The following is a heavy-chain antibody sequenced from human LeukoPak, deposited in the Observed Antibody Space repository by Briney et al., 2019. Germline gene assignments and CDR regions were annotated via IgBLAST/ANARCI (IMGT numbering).Heavy chain of an antibody. CDR3: ARGFLKYSSSPYYFDY. CDR2: INHSGST. Sequence: SETLSLTCTVYGGSISSYYWSWIRQPPGKGLEWIGEINHSGSTNYNPSLKSRVTISVDTSKNQFSLKLSSVTAADTAVYYCARGFLKYSSSPYYFDYWGQGTLVTVSS. V-gene: IGHV4-34*01. D-gene: IGHD6-13*01. CDR1: GGSISSYY. J-gene: IGHJ4*02.